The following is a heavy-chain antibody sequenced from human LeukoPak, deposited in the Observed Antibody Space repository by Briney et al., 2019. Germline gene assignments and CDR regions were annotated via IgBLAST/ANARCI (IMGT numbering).Heavy chain of an antibody. CDR2: IYTSGST. CDR3: ARLELHYQHRWFDP. J-gene: IGHJ5*02. D-gene: IGHD1-7*01. CDR1: GGSISSGSYY. Sequence: SETLSLICTVSGGSISSGSYYWSWIRQPAGKGLEWIGRIYTSGSTNYNPSLKSRVTISVDTSKNQFSLKLSSVTAADTAVYYYARLELHYQHRWFDPWGQGTLVTVSS. V-gene: IGHV4-61*02.